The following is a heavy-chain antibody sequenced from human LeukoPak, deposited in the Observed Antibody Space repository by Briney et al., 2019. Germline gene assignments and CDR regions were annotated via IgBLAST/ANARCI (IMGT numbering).Heavy chain of an antibody. CDR3: AKDRYYDILTGPPFDY. J-gene: IGHJ4*02. Sequence: GGSLRLSCAASEFTFSSYAMSWVRQAPGKGLEWVSTISGSGGSTYYADSVKGRFTISRDNSKNTLYLQMNSLRAEDTAVYYCAKDRYYDILTGPPFDYWGQGTLVTVSS. D-gene: IGHD3-9*01. CDR2: ISGSGGST. V-gene: IGHV3-23*01. CDR1: EFTFSSYA.